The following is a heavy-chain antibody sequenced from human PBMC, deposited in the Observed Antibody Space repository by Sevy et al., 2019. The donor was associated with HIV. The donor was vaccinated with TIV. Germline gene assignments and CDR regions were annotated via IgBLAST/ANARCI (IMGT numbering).Heavy chain of an antibody. CDR1: GGSVSSGSYY. D-gene: IGHD1-26*01. Sequence: SETLSLTCTVSGGSVSSGSYYWSWIRQPPGKGLEWIGYIYYSGSTNYNPSLKSRVTISVDTSKNQFSLKLSSVTAADTAVYYCARAVGGTRSHFNWFDPWGQGTLVTVSS. CDR2: IYYSGST. CDR3: ARAVGGTRSHFNWFDP. V-gene: IGHV4-61*01. J-gene: IGHJ5*02.